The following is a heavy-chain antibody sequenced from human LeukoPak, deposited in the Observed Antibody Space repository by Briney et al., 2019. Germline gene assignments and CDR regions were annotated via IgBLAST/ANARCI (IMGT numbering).Heavy chain of an antibody. Sequence: ASVTVSCKASGYTITSYDINWVRQAPGQGLEWMGWMSAYNGKTNYAHSLQGRVTVTADTSTSTAYMELRSLRSEDTAVYYCARGMGYSYGHPQGAFDIWGQGTMVTVSS. CDR2: MSAYNGKT. CDR1: GYTITSYD. CDR3: ARGMGYSYGHPQGAFDI. V-gene: IGHV1-18*01. D-gene: IGHD5-18*01. J-gene: IGHJ3*02.